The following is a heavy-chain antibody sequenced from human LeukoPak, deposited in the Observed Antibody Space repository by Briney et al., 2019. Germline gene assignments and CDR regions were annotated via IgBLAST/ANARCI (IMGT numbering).Heavy chain of an antibody. CDR1: GFTFSSYS. D-gene: IGHD1-14*01. J-gene: IGHJ6*02. V-gene: IGHV3-21*01. Sequence: GGSLRLSCAASGFTFSSYSMNWVRQAPGKGLEWVSSISSSSSYIYYADPVKGRFTISRDNAKNSLYLQMNSLRAEDTAVYYCARDIISPYYYYGMDVWGQGTTVTVSS. CDR2: ISSSSSYI. CDR3: ARDIISPYYYYGMDV.